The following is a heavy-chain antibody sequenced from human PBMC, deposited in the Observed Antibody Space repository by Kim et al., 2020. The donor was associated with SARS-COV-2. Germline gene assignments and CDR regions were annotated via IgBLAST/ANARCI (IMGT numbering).Heavy chain of an antibody. Sequence: KGRITISRDNAKNSLYLQMNSLRAEDTALYYCAKDRGHFWSGDYYYGMDVWGQGTTVTVSS. J-gene: IGHJ6*02. D-gene: IGHD3-3*02. CDR3: AKDRGHFWSGDYYYGMDV. V-gene: IGHV3-9*01.